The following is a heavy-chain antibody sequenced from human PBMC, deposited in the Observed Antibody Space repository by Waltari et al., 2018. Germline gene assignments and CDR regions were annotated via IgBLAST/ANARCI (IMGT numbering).Heavy chain of an antibody. CDR1: GGSFSGYY. V-gene: IGHV4-34*01. CDR3: ARYGGKSPSYWYFDL. Sequence: QVQLQQWGAGLLKPSEHLSLTCAVYGGSFSGYYWSWIRQPPGKGLEWIGEINHSGSTNYNPSLKSRVTISVDTSKNQFSLKLSSVTAADTAVYYCARYGGKSPSYWYFDLWGRGTLVTVSS. J-gene: IGHJ2*01. D-gene: IGHD4-17*01. CDR2: INHSGST.